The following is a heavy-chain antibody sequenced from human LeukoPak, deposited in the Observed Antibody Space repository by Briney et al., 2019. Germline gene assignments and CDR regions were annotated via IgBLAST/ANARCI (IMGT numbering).Heavy chain of an antibody. CDR2: IYYSGST. J-gene: IGHJ4*02. D-gene: IGHD6-13*01. Sequence: PSETLSLTCTVSGGSISSGGYYWSWIRQHPGKGLEWIGYIYYSGSTYYNPSLKSRVTISVDTSKNQFSLKLSSVTAEDTAVYYCARDGVADGVYFDCWGQGTLVTVSS. CDR3: ARDGVADGVYFDC. V-gene: IGHV4-31*03. CDR1: GGSISSGGYY.